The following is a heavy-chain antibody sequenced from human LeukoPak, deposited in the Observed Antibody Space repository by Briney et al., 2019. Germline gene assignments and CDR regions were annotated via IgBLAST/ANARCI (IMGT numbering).Heavy chain of an antibody. Sequence: ASVKVSCKASGYSFTTYGICWVRQAPGQGLEWMGWVSGHDKRTNYAQNLRGRVTMTIDTSTTTSYMELTSLRSDDTAVYYCARDYYCSGGSCSDTFDVWGQGTMVTVSS. CDR1: GYSFTTYG. CDR3: ARDYYCSGGSCSDTFDV. V-gene: IGHV1-18*01. J-gene: IGHJ3*01. D-gene: IGHD2-15*01. CDR2: VSGHDKRT.